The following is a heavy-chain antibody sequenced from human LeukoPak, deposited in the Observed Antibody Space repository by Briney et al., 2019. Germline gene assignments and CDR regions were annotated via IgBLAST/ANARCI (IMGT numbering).Heavy chain of an antibody. CDR2: IIPIFGTA. V-gene: IGHV1-69*13. CDR1: GYTFTGYY. Sequence: ASVKVSCKASGYTFTGYYMHWVRQAPGQGLEWMGGIIPIFGTANYAQKFQGRVTITADESTSTAYMELSSLRSEDTAVYYCAGYDSSGYYYRRYYFDYWGQGTLVTVSS. D-gene: IGHD3-22*01. CDR3: AGYDSSGYYYRRYYFDY. J-gene: IGHJ4*02.